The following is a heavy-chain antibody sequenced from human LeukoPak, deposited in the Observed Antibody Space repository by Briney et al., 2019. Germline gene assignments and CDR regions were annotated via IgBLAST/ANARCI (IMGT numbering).Heavy chain of an antibody. Sequence: GGSLRLSWAASGFTFSSYAMSWGRQAPGKGLEWVSAISGSGGSTYYADSVKGRFTISRDNSKNTLYLQMNSLRAEDTAVYYCAKVGAYYYDSSGYEDYWGQGTLVTVSS. D-gene: IGHD3-22*01. CDR3: AKVGAYYYDSSGYEDY. V-gene: IGHV3-23*01. J-gene: IGHJ4*02. CDR2: ISGSGGST. CDR1: GFTFSSYA.